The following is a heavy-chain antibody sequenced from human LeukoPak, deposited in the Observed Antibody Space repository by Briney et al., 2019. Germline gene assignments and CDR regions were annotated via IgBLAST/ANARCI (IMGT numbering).Heavy chain of an antibody. CDR2: IYYSGST. V-gene: IGHV4-59*01. CDR1: GGSISSYY. Sequence: SETLSLTCTVSGGSISSYYWSWIRQPPGKGPEWIGYIYYSGSTNYNPSLKSRVTISVDTSKNQFSLKLSSVTAADTAVYYCARAVFERDYYYYYMDVWGKGTTVTISS. CDR3: ARAVFERDYYYYYMDV. J-gene: IGHJ6*03. D-gene: IGHD3-3*01.